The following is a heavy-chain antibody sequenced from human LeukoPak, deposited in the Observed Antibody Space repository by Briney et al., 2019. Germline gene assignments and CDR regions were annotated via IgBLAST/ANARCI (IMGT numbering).Heavy chain of an antibody. J-gene: IGHJ5*02. Sequence: PSETLSLTCAVYGGSCSGYYWSWIRQPPGKGLEWIGEINHSGSTNYNPSLKSRVTISVDTSKNQFSLKLSSVTAADTAVYSCARRRATTAWRFDPWGQGTLVTVSS. CDR2: INHSGST. CDR1: GGSCSGYY. D-gene: IGHD4-17*01. CDR3: ARRRATTAWRFDP. V-gene: IGHV4-34*01.